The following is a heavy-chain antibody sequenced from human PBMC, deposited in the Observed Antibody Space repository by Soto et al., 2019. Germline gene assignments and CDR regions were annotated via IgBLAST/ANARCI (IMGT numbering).Heavy chain of an antibody. CDR3: AKWGGGGSDY. Sequence: PGGSLRLSCAASGFTFSSYYMSWVRQAQGKGLEWVANVNEDGSEGYYVDSVKGRFTVSRDNAKNSLYLQMNSLRAEDTAVYYCAKWGGGGSDYWGQGTLVTVSS. V-gene: IGHV3-7*01. D-gene: IGHD1-26*01. J-gene: IGHJ4*02. CDR2: VNEDGSEG. CDR1: GFTFSSYY.